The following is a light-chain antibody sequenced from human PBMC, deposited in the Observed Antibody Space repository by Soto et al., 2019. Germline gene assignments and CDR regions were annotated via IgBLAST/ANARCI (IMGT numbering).Light chain of an antibody. CDR3: QCYDRSLRTYV. V-gene: IGLV1-40*01. CDR2: GDS. Sequence: SVLTQPPSVSGAPGQRVTISCSGSSSNIGAGYDVNWYRQLPGTAPKLLIYGDSDRPSGVPDRFSGSKSGTSASLAITGLQAEDDADYFSQCYDRSLRTYVFGTRTKVTVL. J-gene: IGLJ1*01. CDR1: SSNIGAGYD.